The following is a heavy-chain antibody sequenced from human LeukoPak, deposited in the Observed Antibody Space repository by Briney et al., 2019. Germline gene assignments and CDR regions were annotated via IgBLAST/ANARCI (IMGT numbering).Heavy chain of an antibody. J-gene: IGHJ4*02. CDR2: IYSGGST. CDR3: ARDLLAAAVDY. V-gene: IGHV3-66*02. CDR1: GFTVSSNY. D-gene: IGHD6-13*01. Sequence: HPGGSLRLSCAASGFTVSSNYMSWVRQAPGKGLEWVSVIYSGGSTYYADSVKGRFTISRDNSKNTLYLQMNSLGAEDTAVYYCARDLLAAAVDYWGQGTLVTVSS.